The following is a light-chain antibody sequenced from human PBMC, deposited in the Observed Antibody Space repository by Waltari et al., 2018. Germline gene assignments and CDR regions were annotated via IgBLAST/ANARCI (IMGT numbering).Light chain of an antibody. CDR3: QQYYSTPLT. J-gene: IGKJ4*01. Sequence: DIVMTQSPDSLAVSLGARATINCKSSQSLLYRANNKNSLAWYQQKPGQLPKLLIYWASSRESGVPDRFSASGSGTDFTLTISSLQAEDVAVYYCQQYYSTPLTFGGGTKVEIK. CDR1: QSLLYRANNKNS. CDR2: WAS. V-gene: IGKV4-1*01.